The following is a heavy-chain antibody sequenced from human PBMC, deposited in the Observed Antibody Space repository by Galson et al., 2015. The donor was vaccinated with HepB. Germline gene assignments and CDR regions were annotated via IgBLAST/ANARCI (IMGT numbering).Heavy chain of an antibody. V-gene: IGHV3-74*01. D-gene: IGHD6-19*01. J-gene: IGHJ3*02. CDR2: INSDGSST. Sequence: SLRLSCAASGFTFSSYWMHWVRQAPGKGLVWVSRINSDGSSTSYADSVKGRFTISRDNAKNTLYLQMNSLRAEDTAVYYCARVDKVQAVGAFDIWGQGTMVTVSS. CDR1: GFTFSSYW. CDR3: ARVDKVQAVGAFDI.